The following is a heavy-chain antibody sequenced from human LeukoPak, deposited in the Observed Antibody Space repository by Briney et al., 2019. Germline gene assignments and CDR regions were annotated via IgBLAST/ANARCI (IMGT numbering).Heavy chain of an antibody. J-gene: IGHJ4*02. Sequence: SGGSLRLSCAASGFTFSSYAMSWVRQAPGKGLEWVSAISGSGGSTYYADSVKGRFTISRDNSKNTLYLQMNSLRAEDTAVYYCARGGCSSTSCHIDYWGQGTPVTVSS. V-gene: IGHV3-23*01. CDR3: ARGGCSSTSCHIDY. D-gene: IGHD2-2*02. CDR2: ISGSGGST. CDR1: GFTFSSYA.